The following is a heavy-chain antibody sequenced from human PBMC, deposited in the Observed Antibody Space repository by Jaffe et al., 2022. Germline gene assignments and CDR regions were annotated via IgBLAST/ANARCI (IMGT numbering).Heavy chain of an antibody. Sequence: EVQLLESGGGLVQPGGSLRLSCAASGFTFSSYAMSWVRQAPGKGLEWVSAISGSGGSTYYADSVKGRFTISRDNSKNTLYLQMNSLRAEDTAVYYCAKDWPLAPPGKLRYFDWLSGLFEYWGQGTLVTVSS. CDR2: ISGSGGST. CDR1: GFTFSSYA. D-gene: IGHD3-9*01. CDR3: AKDWPLAPPGKLRYFDWLSGLFEY. V-gene: IGHV3-23*01. J-gene: IGHJ4*02.